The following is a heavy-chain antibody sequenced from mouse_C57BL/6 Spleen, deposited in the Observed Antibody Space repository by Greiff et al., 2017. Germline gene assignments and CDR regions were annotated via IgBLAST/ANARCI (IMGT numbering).Heavy chain of an antibody. CDR2: IDPEDGET. V-gene: IGHV14-2*01. CDR3: ARAPDYYGSSYRDYDY. CDR1: GFNIKDYY. J-gene: IGHJ2*01. D-gene: IGHD1-1*01. Sequence: VQLQQSGAELVKPGASVKLSCTASGFNIKDYYMHWVKQRTEQGLEWIGRIDPEDGETKYAPKFPGKATITADTSSNTAYLQLSSLTSEDTAVYYCARAPDYYGSSYRDYDYWGQGPTLTVSS.